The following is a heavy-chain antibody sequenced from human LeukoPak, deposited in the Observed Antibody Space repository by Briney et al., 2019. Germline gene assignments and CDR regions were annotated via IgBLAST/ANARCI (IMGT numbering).Heavy chain of an antibody. D-gene: IGHD6-19*01. CDR2: IYYSGST. CDR1: GGSISSSSYY. Sequence: SETLSLTCTVSGGSISSSSYYWVWIRQPPGKGLEWFVSIYYSGSTYYNPSLKSLVTISVDPPKTQFTPKLRSVTAAATAVYYCARRGPDSSGWYASEVRFAPWGQGTLVTVSS. V-gene: IGHV4-39*01. J-gene: IGHJ5*02. CDR3: ARRGPDSSGWYASEVRFAP.